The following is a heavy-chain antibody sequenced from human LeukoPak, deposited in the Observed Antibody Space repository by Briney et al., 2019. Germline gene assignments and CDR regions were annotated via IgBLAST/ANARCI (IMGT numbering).Heavy chain of an antibody. Sequence: GGSLRLSCAASGFTFNSYGMHWVRQAPGKGLEWVAVIWYDGSNKYYADSVKGRFTISRDNSKNTLYLQMNSLRAEDTAVYYCAKDSGSYYNPSNWFDPWGQGTLVTVSS. CDR3: AKDSGSYYNPSNWFDP. CDR2: IWYDGSNK. V-gene: IGHV3-33*06. J-gene: IGHJ5*02. D-gene: IGHD1-26*01. CDR1: GFTFNSYG.